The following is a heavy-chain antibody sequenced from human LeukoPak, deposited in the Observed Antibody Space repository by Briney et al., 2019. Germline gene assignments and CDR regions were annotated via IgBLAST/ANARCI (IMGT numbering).Heavy chain of an antibody. D-gene: IGHD4-17*01. V-gene: IGHV3-48*01. CDR3: ARDRYGDYDFDY. CDR2: ISSSSRTI. J-gene: IGHJ4*02. Sequence: PGGSLRLSCAASGSTFSSYSMNWVRQAPGKGLEWLSYISSSSRTIYYADSVKGRFTISRDNANNSLYLQMNSLRAEDTAVYYCARDRYGDYDFDYWGQGTLVTVSS. CDR1: GSTFSSYS.